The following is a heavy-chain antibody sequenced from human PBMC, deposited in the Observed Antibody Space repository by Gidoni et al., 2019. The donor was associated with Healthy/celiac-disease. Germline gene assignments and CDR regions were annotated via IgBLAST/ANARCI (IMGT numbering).Heavy chain of an antibody. Sequence: EVQLLESGGGLVQPGGSLRPSCAASGFTFSSYAMSWVRPAPGKGLEWVSASSGSGGSTYDADSVKGRFTISRDNSKNTLYLQMNSLRAEDTAVYYCAKVIRDCSSTSCYPGLGMDVWGQGTTVTVSS. CDR2: SSGSGGST. CDR1: GFTFSSYA. J-gene: IGHJ6*02. D-gene: IGHD2-2*01. CDR3: AKVIRDCSSTSCYPGLGMDV. V-gene: IGHV3-23*01.